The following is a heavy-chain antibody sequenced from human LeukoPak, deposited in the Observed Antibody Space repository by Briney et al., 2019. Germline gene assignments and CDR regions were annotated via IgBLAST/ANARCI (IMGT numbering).Heavy chain of an antibody. CDR1: GFTFSSYA. CDR3: ARGTVATIPQWLDY. CDR2: ISYDGSNK. D-gene: IGHD5-12*01. V-gene: IGHV3-30-3*01. J-gene: IGHJ4*02. Sequence: GGSLRLSCAASGFTFSSYAMHWVRQAPGKGLEWVAVISYDGSNKYYADSVKGRFTISRDNSKNTLYLQMNSLRAEDTAVYYCARGTVATIPQWLDYWGQGTLVTVSS.